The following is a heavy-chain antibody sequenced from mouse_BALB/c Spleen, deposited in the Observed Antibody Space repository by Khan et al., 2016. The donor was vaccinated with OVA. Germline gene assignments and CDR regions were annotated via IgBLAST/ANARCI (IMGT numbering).Heavy chain of an antibody. CDR3: ARTGYYYFDY. CDR2: ISDGSNTI. Sequence: EVELVESGGGLVQTGGSRKLSCAASGFTFSGFGMHWVRQTPEKGLEWVAYISDGSNTIYYADTVKGRFTISRDNPKNALFLQMPSLRSEDTAIYYCARTGYYYFDYWGQGTTLTVSS. D-gene: IGHD2-3*01. CDR1: GFTFSGFG. V-gene: IGHV5-17*02. J-gene: IGHJ2*01.